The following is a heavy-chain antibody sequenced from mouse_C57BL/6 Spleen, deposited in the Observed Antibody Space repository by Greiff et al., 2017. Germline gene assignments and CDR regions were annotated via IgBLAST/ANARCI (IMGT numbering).Heavy chain of an antibody. D-gene: IGHD1-1*01. J-gene: IGHJ4*01. V-gene: IGHV1-5*01. CDR3: TRVVHYYYGSSSDAMDY. Sequence: VQLQQSGTVLARPGASVKMSCKTSGYTFTSYWMHWVKQRPGQGLDWIGAIYPGNSDTSYNQKFKGEAKLTAVTSASTAYMELSRLTNEDSAVYYWTRVVHYYYGSSSDAMDYWGQGTSVTVSS. CDR2: IYPGNSDT. CDR1: GYTFTSYW.